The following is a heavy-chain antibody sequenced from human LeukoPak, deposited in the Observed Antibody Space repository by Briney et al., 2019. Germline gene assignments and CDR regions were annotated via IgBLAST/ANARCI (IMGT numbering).Heavy chain of an antibody. CDR2: VSYSGTT. CDR1: GGSISTYY. J-gene: IGHJ1*01. CDR3: ARGNGDYVEYFQH. V-gene: IGHV4-59*01. Sequence: SETLSLTCSVSGGSISTYYWSRIRQPPGKGLEWIGCVSYSGTTKYSPSLKSRVTISVDTSKNQFSLKLTSVTAADTAVYYCARGNGDYVEYFQHWGQGTLVTVSS. D-gene: IGHD4-17*01.